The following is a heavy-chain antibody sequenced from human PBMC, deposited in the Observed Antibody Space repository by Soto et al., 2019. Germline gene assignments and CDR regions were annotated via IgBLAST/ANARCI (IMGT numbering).Heavy chain of an antibody. CDR3: VRDSPIGSTYSGYDGIDY. D-gene: IGHD5-12*01. J-gene: IGHJ4*02. Sequence: SVKVSCKASGDTFNSYAVNWVRQAPGQGLEWMGRIIPLLDIANYAQKFQGRVTITADKSTSTAYMELNSLRSEDTAVYYCVRDSPIGSTYSGYDGIDYWGQGTLVTVSS. CDR2: IIPLLDIA. V-gene: IGHV1-69*04. CDR1: GDTFNSYA.